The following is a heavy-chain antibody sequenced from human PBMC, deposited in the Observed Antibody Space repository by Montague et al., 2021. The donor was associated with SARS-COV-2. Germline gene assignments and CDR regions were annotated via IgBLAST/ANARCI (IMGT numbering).Heavy chain of an antibody. D-gene: IGHD3-9*01. V-gene: IGHV4-59*08. CDR3: ARLGLRDFDCLLFGEGYFDY. CDR2: IYYSGST. Sequence: SETLSLTCTVSGGSISSYYWSWIRQPPGKGLEWIGYIYYSGSTNYNPSLKSRVNISVDTSKKQFSLKLSSLTAADPAVYYCARLGLRDFDCLLFGEGYFDYWGQGTPATVPS. J-gene: IGHJ4*02. CDR1: GGSISSYY.